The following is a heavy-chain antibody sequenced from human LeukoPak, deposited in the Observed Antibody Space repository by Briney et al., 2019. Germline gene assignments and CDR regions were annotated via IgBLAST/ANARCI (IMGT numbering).Heavy chain of an antibody. J-gene: IGHJ4*02. CDR1: GGTFSSYA. V-gene: IGHV1-8*02. D-gene: IGHD2-15*01. Sequence: ASVKVSCKASGGTFSSYAINWVRQATGQGLEWMGYMNPNSGNTGSAQKFQGRVTMTRNTSISTAYMELSSLRSEDTAVYYCATELRHQDYWGQGTLVTASS. CDR3: ATELRHQDY. CDR2: MNPNSGNT.